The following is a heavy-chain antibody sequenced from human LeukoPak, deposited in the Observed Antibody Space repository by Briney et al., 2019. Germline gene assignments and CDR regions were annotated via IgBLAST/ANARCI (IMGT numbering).Heavy chain of an antibody. CDR2: INHSGST. D-gene: IGHD6-6*01. J-gene: IGHJ4*02. CDR3: ARRARRGYFDY. V-gene: IGHV4-34*01. Sequence: GSLRLSCAASGLAFGSYWMNWVRQPPGKGLEWIGEINHSGSTNYNPSLKSRVTISVDTSKNQFSLKLSSVTAADTAVYYCARRARRGYFDYWGQGTLVTVSS. CDR1: GLAFGSYW.